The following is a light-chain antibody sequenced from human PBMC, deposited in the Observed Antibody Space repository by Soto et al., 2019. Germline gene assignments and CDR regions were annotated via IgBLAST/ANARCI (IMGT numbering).Light chain of an antibody. Sequence: DIQLTQTPSTLSASVGDEVTITCRASQTISRWLAWYQQKPGRAPKLLIYDASTLESGVPSRFSGTGSETEFTLTISRLQPDDFAPYFCHSRAFGQGTRLEIK. V-gene: IGKV1-5*01. CDR1: QTISRW. CDR3: HSRA. J-gene: IGKJ5*01. CDR2: DAS.